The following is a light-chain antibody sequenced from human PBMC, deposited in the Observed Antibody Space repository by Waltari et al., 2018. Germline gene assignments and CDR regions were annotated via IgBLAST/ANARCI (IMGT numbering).Light chain of an antibody. CDR3: QLRTGWPMT. J-gene: IGKJ5*01. V-gene: IGKV3-11*01. Sequence: VLTQSPAPLSLSPGERATLSCRASQSVSNSLAWYRQKPGQAPSLLIYDASTRAAGIPDRFSGSGSGTDFTLTIISLEPEDFAVYYCQLRTGWPMTFGQGTRLEIK. CDR2: DAS. CDR1: QSVSNS.